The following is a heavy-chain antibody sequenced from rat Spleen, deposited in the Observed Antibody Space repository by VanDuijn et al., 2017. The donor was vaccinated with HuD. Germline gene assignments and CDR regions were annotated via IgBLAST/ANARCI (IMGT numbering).Heavy chain of an antibody. CDR1: GFTFSNYY. CDR2: ISNAGINT. Sequence: EVQLVESGGGLVQPGRSLKLSCAASGFTFSNYYMAWVRQAPTKGLEWVAYISNAGINTYYRDSVRGRFTISRDNAKSALYLQMDSLRSEDTATYYCAIHTYGSYGWFAYWGQGTLVTVSS. CDR3: AIHTYGSYGWFAY. D-gene: IGHD1-3*01. V-gene: IGHV5-25*01. J-gene: IGHJ3*01.